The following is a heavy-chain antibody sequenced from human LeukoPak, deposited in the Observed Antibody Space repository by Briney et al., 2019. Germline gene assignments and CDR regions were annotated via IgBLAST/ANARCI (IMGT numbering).Heavy chain of an antibody. Sequence: GGSLRLSCAASGFTFSSYGMNWVRQAPGKGLEWVSYISSSGSTIYCADSVKGRFTISRDNAKNSLYLQMNSLRAEDTAVYYCARDLGGYYFDYWGQGTLVTVSS. V-gene: IGHV3-48*03. CDR1: GFTFSSYG. J-gene: IGHJ4*02. D-gene: IGHD3-16*01. CDR2: ISSSGSTI. CDR3: ARDLGGYYFDY.